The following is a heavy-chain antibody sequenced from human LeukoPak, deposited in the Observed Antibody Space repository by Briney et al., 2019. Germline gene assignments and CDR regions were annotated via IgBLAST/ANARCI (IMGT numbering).Heavy chain of an antibody. CDR3: ARHRDYYDT. V-gene: IGHV4-59*08. D-gene: IGHD3-22*01. CDR2: IYSSGSA. Sequence: KSWETLSLTCTVSGASINNNFWTWIRQPPGKGLEWIGYIYSSGSANYNPSLKSRVIISGDTSKNQISLNLTSVTAADTAVYFCARHRDYYDTWGHGTLVTVSS. J-gene: IGHJ4*01. CDR1: GASINNNF.